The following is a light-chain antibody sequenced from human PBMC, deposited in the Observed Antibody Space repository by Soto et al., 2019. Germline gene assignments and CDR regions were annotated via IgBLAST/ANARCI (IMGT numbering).Light chain of an antibody. Sequence: DIVMTQSPLSLPVTPGEPASISCRSSQNLLHSNGYNYFDWYLQKPGHSPQLLIFLGSNRASGVPERFSRSGASTEFTLIISRVEAEDDGVYYCMQSLQTPLNFGGWTKLESK. CDR3: MQSLQTPLN. CDR1: QNLLHSNGYNY. J-gene: IGKJ4*01. CDR2: LGS. V-gene: IGKV2-28*01.